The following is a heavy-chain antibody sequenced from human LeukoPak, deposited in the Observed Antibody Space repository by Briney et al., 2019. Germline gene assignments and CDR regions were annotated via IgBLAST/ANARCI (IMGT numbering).Heavy chain of an antibody. D-gene: IGHD3-9*01. J-gene: IGHJ5*02. V-gene: IGHV2-5*02. CDR1: GFSLSTRGVG. Sequence: SGPTLVKPTQTLTLTSTFSGFSLSTRGVGVGWIRQPPGKALEWLALIYWDDDKRYSPSLKSRLTITKDTSKNQVVLTMTNMDPVDTATYYCAHRDYDILTGYYKNNWFDPWGQGTLVTVSS. CDR2: IYWDDDK. CDR3: AHRDYDILTGYYKNNWFDP.